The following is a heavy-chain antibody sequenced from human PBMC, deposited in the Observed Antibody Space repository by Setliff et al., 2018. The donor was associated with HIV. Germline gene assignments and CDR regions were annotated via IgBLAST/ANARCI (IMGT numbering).Heavy chain of an antibody. D-gene: IGHD2-21*02. CDR3: ATLDHSGGNFLAY. CDR1: GGSVNDFY. CDR2: IHSSGST. J-gene: IGHJ4*02. V-gene: IGHV4-4*09. Sequence: PSETLSLTCTVSGGSVNDFYCNWIRQHPGKEPEWIGYIHSSGSTIYNPSLKSRITISLDTSKEQFSLELSSATAADTAVYYCATLDHSGGNFLAYWGQGSLFTVSS.